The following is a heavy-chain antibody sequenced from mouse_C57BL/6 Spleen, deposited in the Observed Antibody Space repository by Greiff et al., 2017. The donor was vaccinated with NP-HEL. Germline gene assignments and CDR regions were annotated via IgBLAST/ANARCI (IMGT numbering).Heavy chain of an antibody. CDR1: GFTFSSYA. Sequence: EVQVVESGGGLVKPGGSLKLSCAASGFTFSSYAMSWVRQTPEKRLEWVATISDGGSYTYYPDNVKGRFTISRDNAKNNLYLQMSHLKSEDTAMYYCASYYGSSRFAYWGQGTLVTVSA. V-gene: IGHV5-4*01. CDR3: ASYYGSSRFAY. J-gene: IGHJ3*01. D-gene: IGHD1-1*01. CDR2: ISDGGSYT.